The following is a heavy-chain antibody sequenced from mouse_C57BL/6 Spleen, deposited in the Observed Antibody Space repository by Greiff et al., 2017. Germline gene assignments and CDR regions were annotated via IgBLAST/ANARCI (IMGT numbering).Heavy chain of an antibody. V-gene: IGHV1-26*01. J-gene: IGHJ3*01. CDR1: GYTFTDYY. CDR2: INPNNGGT. CDR3: ARAEFAY. Sequence: VQLQQPGPELVKPGASVKISCKASGYTFTDYYMNWVKQSPGQSLEWIGDINPNNGGTSYNQKFKGKATLTVDKSSSTAYMELRSLTSEDSAVYYCARAEFAYWGQGTLVTVSA.